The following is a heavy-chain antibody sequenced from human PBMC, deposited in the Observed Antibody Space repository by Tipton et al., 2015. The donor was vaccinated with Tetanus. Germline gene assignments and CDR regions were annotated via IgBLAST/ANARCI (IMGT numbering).Heavy chain of an antibody. CDR2: IYYSGST. D-gene: IGHD3-22*01. CDR1: GGSISSYY. Sequence: TLSLTCTVSGGSISSYYWSWIRQPPGKGLEWIGYIYYSGSTNYNPSLKSRVTISVDTSKNQFSLKLSSVTAADTAVYYCARVGGACYYDSSGYSLLRPDRQSNWYFDLWGRGTLVTVSS. CDR3: ARVGGACYYDSSGYSLLRPDRQSNWYFDL. J-gene: IGHJ2*01. V-gene: IGHV4-59*01.